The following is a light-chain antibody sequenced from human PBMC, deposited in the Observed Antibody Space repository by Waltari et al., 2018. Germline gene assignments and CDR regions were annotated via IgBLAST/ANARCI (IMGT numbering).Light chain of an antibody. CDR3: QQRSNWPPT. CDR2: DAS. CDR1: QSVSSY. J-gene: IGKJ4*01. V-gene: IGKV3-11*01. Sequence: EIVLTQSPATLSLSPGERATLSCRASQSVSSYLAWYQQKPGQAPRLLIYDASNRATGIPARFRVSGSGTDFTLTISSLEPEDFAVYYCQQRSNWPPTFGGGTKVEIK.